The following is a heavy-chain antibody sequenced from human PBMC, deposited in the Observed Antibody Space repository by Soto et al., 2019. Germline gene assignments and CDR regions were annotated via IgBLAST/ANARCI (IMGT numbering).Heavy chain of an antibody. CDR1: GFTFSSYA. Sequence: EVQLLESGGGLVQPGESLRLSCAASGFTFSSYAMSWVRQAPGKGLEWVSVISGSDDSTYYADSVKGRFTISRDNSKNKLYLQMNSLRAEDTAVYYCAKRSSSSTFVYWGQGTLVTVSS. V-gene: IGHV3-23*01. J-gene: IGHJ4*02. D-gene: IGHD6-6*01. CDR2: ISGSDDST. CDR3: AKRSSSSTFVY.